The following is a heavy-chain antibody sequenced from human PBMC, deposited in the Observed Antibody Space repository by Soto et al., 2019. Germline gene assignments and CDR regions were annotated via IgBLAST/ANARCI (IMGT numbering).Heavy chain of an antibody. CDR2: INPNSGGT. CDR1: GYTFTGYY. CDR3: ARGITLPTPLDY. Sequence: ASVKVSCKASGYTFTGYYMHWVRQAPGQGLEWMGLINPNSGGTNYAQNFQGWVTMTRDTSISTAYMELSSLRSEDTAVYYCARGITLPTPLDYWGQGTLVTVSS. J-gene: IGHJ4*02. V-gene: IGHV1-2*04. D-gene: IGHD1-20*01.